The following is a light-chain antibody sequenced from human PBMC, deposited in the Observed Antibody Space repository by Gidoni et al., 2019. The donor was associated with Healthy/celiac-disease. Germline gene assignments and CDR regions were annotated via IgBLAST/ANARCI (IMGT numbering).Light chain of an antibody. J-gene: IGKJ4*01. CDR1: QSVLYSSNNKNY. CDR2: WAS. Sequence: DIVRTHPPDSLAVSLGERATSNCKSRQSVLYSSNNKNYLSWYQQKPGQPPKVLIYWASTREAGVPDRFSRRGSWPDFPLTISSLQAEYVSVYYCQPYYSTPLTFGGGTKVEIK. V-gene: IGKV4-1*01. CDR3: QPYYSTPLT.